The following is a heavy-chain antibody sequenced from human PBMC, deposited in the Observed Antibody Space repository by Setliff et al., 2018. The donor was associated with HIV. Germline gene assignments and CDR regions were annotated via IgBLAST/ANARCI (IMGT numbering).Heavy chain of an antibody. Sequence: PSETLSLTCTVSGGSISSSSYYWGWIRQPPGKGLEWIGSIYYSGSTHYNPSLKSRVTISVDTTKNQFSLKLTSVTAADTAVHYCATVARSHFDYWGQGTLVTVSS. J-gene: IGHJ4*02. CDR3: ATVARSHFDY. V-gene: IGHV4-39*01. CDR2: IYYSGST. CDR1: GGSISSSSYY.